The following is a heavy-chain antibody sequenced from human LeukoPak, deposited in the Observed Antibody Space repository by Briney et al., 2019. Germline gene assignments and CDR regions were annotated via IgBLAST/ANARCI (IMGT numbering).Heavy chain of an antibody. CDR2: IKEDGSEK. J-gene: IGHJ4*02. CDR3: ARVGWSTGDH. Sequence: GGSLRLSCAASGFSYTIFWMSWVRQAPGRGLEWVATIKEDGSEKYYVDSVKGRFTISRDNAKNSLYLQMNSLRAEDTAVSYCARVGWSTGDHWGQGSLVTVSS. CDR1: GFSYTIFW. V-gene: IGHV3-7*01. D-gene: IGHD5/OR15-5a*01.